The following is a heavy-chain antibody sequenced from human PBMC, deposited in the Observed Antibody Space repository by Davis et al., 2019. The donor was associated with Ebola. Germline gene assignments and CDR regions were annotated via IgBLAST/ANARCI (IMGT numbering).Heavy chain of an antibody. J-gene: IGHJ6*02. CDR1: GFTFSSYA. Sequence: GESLKISCAASGFTFSSYAMSWVRQAPGKGLEWVSYISSSGSTIYYADSVKGRFTISRDNARNSLYLQMNSLRDEDTAVYYCATRHQLVPGWGQGTTVTVSS. V-gene: IGHV3-48*02. CDR3: ATRHQLVPG. D-gene: IGHD6-13*01. CDR2: ISSSGSTI.